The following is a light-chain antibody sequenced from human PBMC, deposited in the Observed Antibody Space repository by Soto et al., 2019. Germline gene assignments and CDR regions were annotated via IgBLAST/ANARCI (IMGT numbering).Light chain of an antibody. CDR3: QAWDSTTTV. CDR2: QDN. V-gene: IGLV3-1*01. Sequence: SYELTQPPSVSVSPGQTASITCSGDKLGDKYACWYQQKPAQSPVLVIYQDNKRPSGIPERFSGSNSGNTATLTISGTQAMDEADYYCQAWDSTTTVFGTGTKLTVL. CDR1: KLGDKY. J-gene: IGLJ1*01.